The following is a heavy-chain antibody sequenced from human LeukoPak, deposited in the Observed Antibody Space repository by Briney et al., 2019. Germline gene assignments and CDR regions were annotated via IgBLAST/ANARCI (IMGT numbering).Heavy chain of an antibody. Sequence: TSETLSLTCTVSGGSISTYYWTWFRHPAGRGLEWIGRIYTSGSNNYNPSLKSRLTMSIEPSKNQFSLKLSSVTAADTAVYYCARHRGYSYGFDDFNIWGQGTMVIVSS. CDR3: ARHRGYSYGFDDFNI. V-gene: IGHV4-4*07. CDR2: IYTSGSN. CDR1: GGSISTYY. J-gene: IGHJ3*02. D-gene: IGHD5-18*01.